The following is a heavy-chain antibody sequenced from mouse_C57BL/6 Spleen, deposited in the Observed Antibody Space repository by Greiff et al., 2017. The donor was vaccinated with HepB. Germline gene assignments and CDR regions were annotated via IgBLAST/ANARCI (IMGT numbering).Heavy chain of an antibody. CDR3: ARGPHYYGSREDYFDY. CDR2: INPNNGGT. Sequence: VQLQQSGPELVKPGASVKISCKASGYTFTDYYMNWVKQSHGKSLEWIGDINPNNGGTSYNQKFKGKATLTVDKSSSTAYMELRSLTSEDSAVYYCARGPHYYGSREDYFDYWGQGTTLTVSS. D-gene: IGHD1-1*01. J-gene: IGHJ2*01. V-gene: IGHV1-26*01. CDR1: GYTFTDYY.